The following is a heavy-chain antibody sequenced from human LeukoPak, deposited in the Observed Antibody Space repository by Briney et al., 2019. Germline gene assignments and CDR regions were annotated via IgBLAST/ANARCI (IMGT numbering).Heavy chain of an antibody. CDR2: IYYSGST. CDR1: GGSISSYY. CDR3: ARGYGTLDA. V-gene: IGHV4-59*01. Sequence: SETLSLTCTVSGGSISSYYWSWIRQPPGKGLEWIGYIYYSGSTNYNPSLKSRVTISVDTSKNQSSLKLNSVTAADTAVYYCARGYGTLDAWGKGTTVTVSS. D-gene: IGHD4-17*01. J-gene: IGHJ6*04.